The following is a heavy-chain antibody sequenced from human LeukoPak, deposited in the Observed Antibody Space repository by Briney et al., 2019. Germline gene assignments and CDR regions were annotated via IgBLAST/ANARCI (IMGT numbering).Heavy chain of an antibody. CDR3: ARGYGYYVY. V-gene: IGHV4-34*01. D-gene: IGHD3-10*01. J-gene: IGHJ4*02. CDR1: GGSFSGYY. CDR2: INHSGST. Sequence: SETLSLTCAVYGGSFSGYYWSWIRQPPRKGLEWIGEINHSGSTNYNPSLKSRLTISVDTSKNQFSLKLSSVTAADTAVYYCARGYGYYVYWGQGTLVTVSS.